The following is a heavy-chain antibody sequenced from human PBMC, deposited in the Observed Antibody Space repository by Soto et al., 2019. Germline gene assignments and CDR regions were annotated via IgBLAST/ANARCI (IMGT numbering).Heavy chain of an antibody. V-gene: IGHV3-7*05. D-gene: IGHD2-2*01. Sequence: EVQLVESGGGLVQPGGSLRLSCAASGFTFSSYWMSWVRQAPGKGLEWVANIKQDGSEKYYVDSVKGRFTISRDNAKNSLYLQMNSLRAEDTAVYYCARVLIVVVPAAMLGDAFDIWGQGTMVTVSS. CDR1: GFTFSSYW. CDR2: IKQDGSEK. CDR3: ARVLIVVVPAAMLGDAFDI. J-gene: IGHJ3*02.